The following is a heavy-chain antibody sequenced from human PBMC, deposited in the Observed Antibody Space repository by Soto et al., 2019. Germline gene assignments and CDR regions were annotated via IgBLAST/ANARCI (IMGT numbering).Heavy chain of an antibody. D-gene: IGHD3-22*01. J-gene: IGHJ4*02. CDR2: IYYSGST. V-gene: IGHV4-39*01. CDR1: GGSISSSSYY. CDR3: ARHYYDSSGYYGEYY. Sequence: PSETLSLTCTVSGGSISSSSYYWGWIRQPPGKGLEWIGSIYYSGSTYYNPSLKSRVTISVDTSKNQFSLKLSSVTAADTAVYYCARHYYDSSGYYGEYYWGQGTLVTVSS.